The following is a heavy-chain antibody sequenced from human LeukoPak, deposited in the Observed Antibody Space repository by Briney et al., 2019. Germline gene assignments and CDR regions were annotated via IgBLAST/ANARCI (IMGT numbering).Heavy chain of an antibody. J-gene: IGHJ5*02. V-gene: IGHV4-38-2*01. D-gene: IGHD6-19*01. CDR1: GYSISSDKY. Sequence: SETLSLTCEVSGYSISSDKYWGWIRQPPGKGLEWTGTIYHTGSTFYNPSLKSRVSISVDTSKNQFSLRFTSVTAADTAIYYCARSHSGWQGHNNWFDPWGQGTLVTVSS. CDR3: ARSHSGWQGHNNWFDP. CDR2: IYHTGST.